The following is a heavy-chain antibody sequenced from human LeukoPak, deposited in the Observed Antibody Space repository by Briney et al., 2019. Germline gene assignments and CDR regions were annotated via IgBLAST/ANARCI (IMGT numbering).Heavy chain of an antibody. J-gene: IGHJ3*02. D-gene: IGHD4-17*01. CDR3: ARHSYGDYWTGPDAFDI. CDR2: IYYSGST. Sequence: PSETLSLTCTVSGGSISSYYWSWLRQPPGQGLEWIGYIYYSGSTNYNPSLKSRVTISVDTSKNHFSLKLTPVTAADTAVYYCARHSYGDYWTGPDAFDIWGQGTMVTVSS. CDR1: GGSISSYY. V-gene: IGHV4-59*08.